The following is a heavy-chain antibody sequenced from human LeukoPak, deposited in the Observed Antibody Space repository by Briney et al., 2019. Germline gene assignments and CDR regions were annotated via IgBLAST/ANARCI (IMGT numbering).Heavy chain of an antibody. D-gene: IGHD6-6*01. V-gene: IGHV3-53*01. Sequence: GGSLRLSCAASGFTFGSHAMHWVRRAPGKGLEWVSLIYSDGSTYYADSVKGRFIISRDNSANTLYLQMNSLRAEDTAVYYCARFQPIYSNSYAWFDPWGQGTLVTVSS. J-gene: IGHJ5*02. CDR1: GFTFGSHA. CDR3: ARFQPIYSNSYAWFDP. CDR2: IYSDGST.